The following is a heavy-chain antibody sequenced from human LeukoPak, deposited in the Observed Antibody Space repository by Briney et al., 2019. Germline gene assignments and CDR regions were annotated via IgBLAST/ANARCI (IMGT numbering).Heavy chain of an antibody. CDR1: GYTFISYF. V-gene: IGHV1-46*01. J-gene: IGHJ6*02. CDR2: INPSAGNT. CDR3: AKAEEKSRAYYYNAMDV. D-gene: IGHD1-14*01. Sequence: ATVKVSCKASGYTFISYFIHWVRQAPGQGLEWMGIINPSAGNTIYAQKFQGRVTMTRATSTSTVYMELISLRSEDTAVYYCAKAEEKSRAYYYNAMDVWGQGTTVTVSS.